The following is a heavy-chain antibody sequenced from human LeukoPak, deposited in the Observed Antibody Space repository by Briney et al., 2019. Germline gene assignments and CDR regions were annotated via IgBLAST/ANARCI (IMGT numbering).Heavy chain of an antibody. D-gene: IGHD5-18*01. Sequence: PSETLSLTCTVSGGSISSYYWSWIRQPPGKGLEWIGYYSGSTNYNPSLKSRVTISVDTSKNQFSLKLTSVTAADTAVYYCARVGGYSHKDWGQGNLVTVSS. CDR2: YSGST. V-gene: IGHV4-59*01. CDR1: GGSISSYY. CDR3: ARVGGYSHKD. J-gene: IGHJ4*02.